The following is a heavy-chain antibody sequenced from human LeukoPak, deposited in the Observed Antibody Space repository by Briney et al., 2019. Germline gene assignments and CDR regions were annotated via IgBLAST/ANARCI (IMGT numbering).Heavy chain of an antibody. J-gene: IGHJ3*02. D-gene: IGHD4-17*01. CDR1: GYSFTSYW. CDR2: IYPGDSDT. Sequence: GESLKISCKGSGYSFTSYWIGWVRQMPGKGLEWMGIIYPGDSDTRYSPSFQGQVTISADKSISTAYLQWSSLKASDTAMYYCARRVDDYGDLHDAFDIWGQGTMVTVSS. CDR3: ARRVDDYGDLHDAFDI. V-gene: IGHV5-51*01.